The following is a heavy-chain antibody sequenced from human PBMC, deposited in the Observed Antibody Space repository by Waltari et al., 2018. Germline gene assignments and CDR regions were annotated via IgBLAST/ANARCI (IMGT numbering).Heavy chain of an antibody. CDR2: ISYDGSNK. CDR3: AREIRLGELSLAPHRVFDY. Sequence: QVQLVESGGGVVQPGRSLRLSCAASGFTFSSYAMHWVRQAPGEGLEWVAVISYDGSNKYYADSVKGRFTISRDNSKNTLYLQMNSLRAEDTAVYYCAREIRLGELSLAPHRVFDYWGQGTLVTVSS. V-gene: IGHV3-30*04. D-gene: IGHD3-16*02. CDR1: GFTFSSYA. J-gene: IGHJ4*02.